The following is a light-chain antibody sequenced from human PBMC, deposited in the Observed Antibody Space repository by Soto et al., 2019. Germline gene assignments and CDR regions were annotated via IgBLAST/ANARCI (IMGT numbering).Light chain of an antibody. J-gene: IGKJ1*01. CDR1: QSVSSN. CDR2: GAS. V-gene: IGKV3-15*01. Sequence: EIVMTQSPATLSVSPGERATLSCRASQSVSSNLAWYQQKPGQAPRLLIYGASTRATDIPARFSGSGSGTEFTLTISGLQSEDSAVYYCQQYSNWWTFGQGTKVELK. CDR3: QQYSNWWT.